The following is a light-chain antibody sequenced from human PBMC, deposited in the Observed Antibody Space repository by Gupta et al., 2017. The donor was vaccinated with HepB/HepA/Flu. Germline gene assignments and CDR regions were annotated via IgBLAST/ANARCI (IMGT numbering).Light chain of an antibody. CDR3: AAWDTSLNVVV. Sequence: QSVLPQSTSVSGTPGQRVTISRSGSSSNVGRNNVNWYQQLPGTAPKLLIYYNDERPSGVPDRISGSKSGTSASLAISGLQSEDEADYYCAAWDTSLNVVVFGGGTKLTVL. CDR2: YND. J-gene: IGLJ2*01. CDR1: SSNVGRNN. V-gene: IGLV1-44*01.